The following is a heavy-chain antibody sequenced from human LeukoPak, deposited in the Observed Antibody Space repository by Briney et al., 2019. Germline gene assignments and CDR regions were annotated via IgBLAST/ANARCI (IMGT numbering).Heavy chain of an antibody. D-gene: IGHD3-9*01. CDR3: ARAGRYFDWLPGSQFDY. CDR1: GGSISSYY. V-gene: IGHV4-59*01. CDR2: IYYSGST. Sequence: PSETLSLTCTVSGGSISSYYWSWIRQPPGKGLEWIGYIYYSGSTNYNPSLKSRVTISVDTSKNQFSLKLSSVTAADTAVYYCARAGRYFDWLPGSQFDYWGQGTLVTVSS. J-gene: IGHJ4*02.